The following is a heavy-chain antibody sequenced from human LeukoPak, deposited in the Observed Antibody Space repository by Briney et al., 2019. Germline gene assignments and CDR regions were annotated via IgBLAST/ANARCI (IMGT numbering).Heavy chain of an antibody. Sequence: GGSLILSCAASGFTFSGYAMSWVRQAPGKGLEWVSAISGSGGRTYYADSVKGRFTISRDNSKNTLYLQMNSLRAEDTAVYYCAKDRLWYYGSGSYSNWFDPWGQGTLVTVSS. CDR3: AKDRLWYYGSGSYSNWFDP. J-gene: IGHJ5*02. V-gene: IGHV3-23*01. D-gene: IGHD3-10*01. CDR1: GFTFSGYA. CDR2: ISGSGGRT.